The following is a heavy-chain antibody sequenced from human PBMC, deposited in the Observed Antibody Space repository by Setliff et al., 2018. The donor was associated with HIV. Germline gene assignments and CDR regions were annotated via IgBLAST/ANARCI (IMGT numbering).Heavy chain of an antibody. CDR1: GFTFSNSA. J-gene: IGHJ3*02. CDR2: IVVGRGNT. V-gene: IGHV1-58*01. D-gene: IGHD2-21*01. Sequence: SVKVSCKASGFTFSNSAVHWVRQARGQRLEWIGWIVVGRGNTDYAQKFQERVTISRDNAMNSLYLQMSSLRVEDTAVYYCVRDLMWAFDIWGQGTMVTVSS. CDR3: VRDLMWAFDI.